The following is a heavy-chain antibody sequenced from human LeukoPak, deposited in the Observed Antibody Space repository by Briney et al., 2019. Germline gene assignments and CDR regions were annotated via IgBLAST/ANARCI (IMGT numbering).Heavy chain of an antibody. J-gene: IGHJ6*02. D-gene: IGHD1-26*01. CDR3: ARGLRSAPYYYYYYGMDV. Sequence: ASVKVSCKASGYTFASYDINWVRQATGQGLEWMGWVNPNSGNTGYAQKFQGRVTMTRNTSISTAYMELSSLRSEDTAVYYCARGLRSAPYYYYYYGMDVWGQGTTVTVSS. V-gene: IGHV1-8*01. CDR1: GYTFASYD. CDR2: VNPNSGNT.